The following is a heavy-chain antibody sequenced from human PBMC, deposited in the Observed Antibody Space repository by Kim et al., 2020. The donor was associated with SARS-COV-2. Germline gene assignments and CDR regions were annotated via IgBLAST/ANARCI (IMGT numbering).Heavy chain of an antibody. V-gene: IGHV4-31*03. Sequence: SETLSLTCTVSGGSMSSGGYYWSWIRQSPGKGLEWIGYIYYSGATHYNPSLNSRVSISVDTSENQFSLKLTSVTAADTAVYYCASAPIGRWHHFDYWGQG. D-gene: IGHD4-17*01. CDR2: IYYSGAT. CDR1: GGSMSSGGYY. J-gene: IGHJ4*02. CDR3: ASAPIGRWHHFDY.